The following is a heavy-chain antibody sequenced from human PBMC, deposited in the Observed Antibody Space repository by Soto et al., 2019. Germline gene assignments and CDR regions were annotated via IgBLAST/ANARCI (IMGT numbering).Heavy chain of an antibody. V-gene: IGHV4-39*01. CDR1: GGSISSSSYY. D-gene: IGHD3-16*01. Sequence: SETLSLTCTVSGGSISSSSYYWGWIRQPPGKGLEWIGSIYYSGSTYYNPSLKSRVTISVDTSKNQFSLKLSSVTAADTAVYYCASLRIGIYYYYYYMDVWGKGTTVTVSS. J-gene: IGHJ6*03. CDR3: ASLRIGIYYYYYYMDV. CDR2: IYYSGST.